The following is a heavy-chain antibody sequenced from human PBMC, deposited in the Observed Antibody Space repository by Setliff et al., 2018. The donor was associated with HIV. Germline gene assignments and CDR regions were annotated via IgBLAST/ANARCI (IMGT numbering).Heavy chain of an antibody. CDR2: INAGNGNT. V-gene: IGHV1-3*01. D-gene: IGHD3-10*01. CDR3: ARAGGLRMDRGVVSDY. J-gene: IGHJ4*02. Sequence: ASVKVSCKASGYTFSRYAMHWVRQAPGQRLEWMGWINAGNGNTKYSQKFQGRVSIARDTSASTAYMELSSLRSEDTAVYYCARAGGLRMDRGVVSDYWGQGTQVTVSS. CDR1: GYTFSRYA.